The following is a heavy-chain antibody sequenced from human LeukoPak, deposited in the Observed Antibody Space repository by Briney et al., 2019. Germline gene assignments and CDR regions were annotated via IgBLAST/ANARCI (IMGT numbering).Heavy chain of an antibody. CDR1: EYTFTSYY. Sequence: GASVKVSCKASEYTFTSYYMHWVRQAPGQGLEWXXXXXXSGGSSSYAQKFQGRVTVTRDTSTSTVYMELSSLKSEDTAVYYCARGTLGYCSGGSCPHHDTFDIWGQGTMVTVSS. CDR2: XXXSGGSS. D-gene: IGHD2-15*01. CDR3: ARGTLGYCSGGSCPHHDTFDI. J-gene: IGHJ3*02. V-gene: IGHV1-46*01.